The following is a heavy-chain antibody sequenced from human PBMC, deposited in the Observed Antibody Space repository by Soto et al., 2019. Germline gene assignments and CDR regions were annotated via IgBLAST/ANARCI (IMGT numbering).Heavy chain of an antibody. Sequence: SVKVSCKASGGTFSSYAISWVRQAPGQGLEWMGGIIPIFGTANYAQKFQGRVTITADESTSTAYMELSSLRSADTAVYSCARGIVGGNFDCWGQETLVNVSS. J-gene: IGHJ4*02. V-gene: IGHV1-69*13. CDR3: ARGIVGGNFDC. CDR1: GGTFSSYA. D-gene: IGHD1-26*01. CDR2: IIPIFGTA.